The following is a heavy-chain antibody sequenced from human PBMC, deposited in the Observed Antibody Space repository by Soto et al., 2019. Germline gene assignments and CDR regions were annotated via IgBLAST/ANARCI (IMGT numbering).Heavy chain of an antibody. CDR3: ARWWSGSRQGFDP. D-gene: IGHD3-3*01. CDR2: IYYSGRT. J-gene: IGHJ5*02. Sequence: QVQLQESGPGLVKPSQTLSLTCTVSGGSISSGDYYWSWIRQHPGKGLEWIGYIYYSGRTSYNPSLTRRVTISVATSKNVFYLKLSSVTAADTAVYYCARWWSGSRQGFDPWGQGTLVTVSS. CDR1: GGSISSGDYY. V-gene: IGHV4-31*03.